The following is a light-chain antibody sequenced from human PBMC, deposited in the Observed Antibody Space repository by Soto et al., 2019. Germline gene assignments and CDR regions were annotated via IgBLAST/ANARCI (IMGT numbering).Light chain of an antibody. J-gene: IGKJ4*01. CDR2: GAS. CDR1: QSVRSH. CDR3: QQFGSSPIT. V-gene: IGKV3-15*01. Sequence: IVMTQSPATLSVSPGEGVTLSCRASQSVRSHLAWYQQKPGQPPRLLIYGASTRATGIPARFSGSGSGTDFTLTISRLEPEDFAVYYCQQFGSSPITFGGGTKV.